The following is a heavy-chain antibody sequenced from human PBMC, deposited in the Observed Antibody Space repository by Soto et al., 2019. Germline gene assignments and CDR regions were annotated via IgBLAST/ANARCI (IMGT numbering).Heavy chain of an antibody. CDR3: ARSGARRYSSLIYYYGMDV. Sequence: SETLSLTCAVYGGSFSGYYWSWIRQPPGKGLEWIGEINHSGSTNYNPSLKSRVTISVDTSKNQFSLKLSSVTAADTAVYYCARSGARRYSSLIYYYGMDVWGQGTTVTVSS. V-gene: IGHV4-34*01. D-gene: IGHD6-19*01. J-gene: IGHJ6*02. CDR2: INHSGST. CDR1: GGSFSGYY.